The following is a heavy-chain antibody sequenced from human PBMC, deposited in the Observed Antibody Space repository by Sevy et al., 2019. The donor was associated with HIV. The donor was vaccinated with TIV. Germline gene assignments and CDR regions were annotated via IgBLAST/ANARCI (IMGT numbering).Heavy chain of an antibody. CDR2: IKGDGSDK. CDR1: GFTFSANW. V-gene: IGHV3-7*01. Sequence: GGSLRLSCAASGFTFSANWMNWVRQAPGKGLEWVANIKGDGSDKYYLDSVEDRFTISRDNAKNLLYLQMNSLRVEDTAVYYCAHETFGRFESWGQGTLVTVSS. D-gene: IGHD3-16*01. J-gene: IGHJ4*02. CDR3: AHETFGRFES.